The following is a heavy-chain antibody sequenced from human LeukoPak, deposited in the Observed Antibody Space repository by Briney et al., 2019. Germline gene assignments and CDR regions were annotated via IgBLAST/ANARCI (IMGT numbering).Heavy chain of an antibody. Sequence: SETLSLTCTVSGGSITTSNYYWGWIRQPPGKGLEWIGSIYYSGSTYYNPSLKSRVTISVDTSKNQFSLKLSSVTAADTAVYYCAFHHGSGSYFDYWGQGTLVTVSS. CDR2: IYYSGST. CDR1: GGSITTSNYY. V-gene: IGHV4-39*01. D-gene: IGHD3-10*01. CDR3: AFHHGSGSYFDY. J-gene: IGHJ4*02.